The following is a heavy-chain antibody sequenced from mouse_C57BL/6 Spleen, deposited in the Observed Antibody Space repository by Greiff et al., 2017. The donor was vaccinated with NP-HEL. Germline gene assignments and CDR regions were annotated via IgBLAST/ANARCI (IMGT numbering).Heavy chain of an antibody. CDR1: GYTFTDYY. CDR3: ARPDSSGPSFAY. J-gene: IGHJ3*01. CDR2: INPNNGGT. Sequence: VQLQQSGPELVKPGASVKISCKASGYTFTDYYMNWVKQSHGKSLEWIGDINPNNGGTSYNQKFKGKATLTVDKSSSTAYMELRSLTSEDSAVYYCARPDSSGPSFAYWGQGTLVTVSA. D-gene: IGHD3-2*02. V-gene: IGHV1-26*01.